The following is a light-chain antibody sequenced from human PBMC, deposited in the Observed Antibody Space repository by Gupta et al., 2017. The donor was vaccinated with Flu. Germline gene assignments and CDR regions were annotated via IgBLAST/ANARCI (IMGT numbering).Light chain of an antibody. CDR2: KDS. J-gene: IGLJ3*02. Sequence: SYELTQPPSVTVSPGQTARITCSGDALPKQYAYWYQQKPGQAPVLVIYKDSGRPSGTPDRFSGASSGNNATFPISGVQAEDDADDYCQSADRSGTCVFGGGTKLAVL. V-gene: IGLV3-25*02. CDR3: QSADRSGTCV. CDR1: ALPKQY.